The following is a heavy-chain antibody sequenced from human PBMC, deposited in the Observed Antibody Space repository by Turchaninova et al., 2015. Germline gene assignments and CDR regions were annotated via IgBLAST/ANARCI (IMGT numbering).Heavy chain of an antibody. CDR3: ARLYAAMPSILIDY. V-gene: IGHV4-38-2*01. J-gene: IGHJ4*02. CDR2: IYHGVTT. Sequence: QVQLQESGPGLVKTSETLSLTCAVSHYSISSGYYWGWIRQPPGKGLACVGGIYHGVTTHYTPALKSRVARSADTSKNQFSLKLSSVTAADTAVDYCARLYAAMPSILIDYWGQGTLVTVSS. D-gene: IGHD3-9*01. CDR1: HYSISSGYY.